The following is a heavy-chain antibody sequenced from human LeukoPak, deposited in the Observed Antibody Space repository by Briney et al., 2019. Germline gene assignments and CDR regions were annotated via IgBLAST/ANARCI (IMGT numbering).Heavy chain of an antibody. CDR3: AKGPRWDITMVQGLVDY. D-gene: IGHD3-10*01. V-gene: IGHV3-9*01. CDR2: ISWNSGST. Sequence: GRSLRLSCAASGFTFDDYAMHWVRQAPGKGLEWVSGISWNSGSTGYADSVKGRFTISRDNAKNSLYLQMNSLRAEDTALYYCAKGPRWDITMVQGLVDYWGQETLVTVSS. CDR1: GFTFDDYA. J-gene: IGHJ4*02.